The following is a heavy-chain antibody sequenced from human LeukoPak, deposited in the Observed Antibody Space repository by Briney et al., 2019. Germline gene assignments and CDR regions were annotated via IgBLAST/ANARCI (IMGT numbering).Heavy chain of an antibody. J-gene: IGHJ4*02. V-gene: IGHV4-59*08. CDR1: GGSISSYY. CDR3: ARTYYYDSSGYQLDY. Sequence: PSETLSLTRTVSGGSISSYYWCWIRQPPGKGLEWIGYIYYSGSTNYNPSLKSRVTISVDTSKNQFSLKLSSVTAADTAVYYCARTYYYDSSGYQLDYWGQETLVTVSS. CDR2: IYYSGST. D-gene: IGHD3-22*01.